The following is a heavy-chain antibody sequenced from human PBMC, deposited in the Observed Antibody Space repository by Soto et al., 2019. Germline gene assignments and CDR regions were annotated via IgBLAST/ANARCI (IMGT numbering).Heavy chain of an antibody. CDR3: ARAREGSSSSSDWFDP. CDR2: INHSGST. J-gene: IGHJ5*02. V-gene: IGHV4-34*01. D-gene: IGHD6-6*01. Sequence: SETLSLTCAVYGGSFSGYYWSWIRQPPGKGLEWIGEINHSGSTNYNPSLKSRVTISVDTSKNQFSLKLSSVTAADTAVYYCARAREGSSSSSDWFDPWGQGTLVTVCS. CDR1: GGSFSGYY.